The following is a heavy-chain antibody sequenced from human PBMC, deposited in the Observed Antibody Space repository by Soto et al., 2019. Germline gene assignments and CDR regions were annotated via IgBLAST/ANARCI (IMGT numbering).Heavy chain of an antibody. V-gene: IGHV1-69*06. CDR1: GGTFSSYA. CDR2: IIPIFGTA. Sequence: QVQLVQSGAEVKKPGSSVNVSCKASGGTFSSYAISWVRQAPGQGIEWMGGIIPIFGTANYAQKFRGRVTITADKSTSTAYMELSSLRSEDTAVYYCARPIAYCGGDCYSPFDYWGQGTLVTVSS. J-gene: IGHJ4*02. CDR3: ARPIAYCGGDCYSPFDY. D-gene: IGHD2-21*02.